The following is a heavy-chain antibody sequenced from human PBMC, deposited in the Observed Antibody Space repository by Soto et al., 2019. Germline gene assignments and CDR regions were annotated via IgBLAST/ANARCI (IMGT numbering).Heavy chain of an antibody. Sequence: SETLSLTCTVSGGSISSSSYYWGWIRQPPGKGLEWIGSIYYSGSTYYNPSLKSRVTISVDTSKNQSSLKLSSVTAADTAVYYCARHGHYDFWSGYPIPFDPWGQGTLVTVSS. CDR2: IYYSGST. D-gene: IGHD3-3*01. CDR3: ARHGHYDFWSGYPIPFDP. CDR1: GGSISSSSYY. V-gene: IGHV4-39*01. J-gene: IGHJ5*02.